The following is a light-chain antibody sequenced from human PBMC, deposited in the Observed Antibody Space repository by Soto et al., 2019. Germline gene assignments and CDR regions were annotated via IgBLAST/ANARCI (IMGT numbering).Light chain of an antibody. Sequence: QSVLTQPASVSGSPGQSITISCTGTSSDVGGYNYVSWYQQHPGKAPKLMLYDVGSRPSGVSNRFSGSKSGNTASLTISGLQAEDEADYYCCSYTSSTTWVFGGGTKATVL. CDR3: CSYTSSTTWV. CDR1: SSDVGGYNY. V-gene: IGLV2-14*03. J-gene: IGLJ3*02. CDR2: DVG.